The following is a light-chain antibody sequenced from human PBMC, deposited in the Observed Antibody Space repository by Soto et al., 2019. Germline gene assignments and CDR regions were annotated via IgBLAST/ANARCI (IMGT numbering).Light chain of an antibody. J-gene: IGLJ1*01. CDR3: SSYAGSSNV. CDR1: SSDVGGYNY. Sequence: QAGRTQPPSASGSPGQSVAISCTGTSSDVGGYNYVSWYQQHPGKAPKLMIYEVNKRPSGVPDRFSGSKSGNTASLTVSGLQAEDEADYYCSSYAGSSNVFGTGTKVTVL. CDR2: EVN. V-gene: IGLV2-8*01.